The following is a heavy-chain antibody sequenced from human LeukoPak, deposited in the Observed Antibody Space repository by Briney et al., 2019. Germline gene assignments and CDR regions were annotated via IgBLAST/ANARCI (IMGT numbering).Heavy chain of an antibody. CDR1: GFTSSSYE. CDR2: ISSSGSTI. CDR3: ARDPREQYTQGRGWYVPDFFDY. D-gene: IGHD6-19*01. V-gene: IGHV3-48*03. J-gene: IGHJ4*02. Sequence: PGGSLRLSCAASGFTSSSYEMNWVRQAPGKGLEWVSYISSSGSTIYYADSVKGRFTISRDNAKNSLYLQMNSLRAEDTAVYYCARDPREQYTQGRGWYVPDFFDYWGQGTLVTVSS.